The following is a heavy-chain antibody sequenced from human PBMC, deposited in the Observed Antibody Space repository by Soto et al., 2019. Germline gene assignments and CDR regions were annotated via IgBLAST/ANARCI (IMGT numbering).Heavy chain of an antibody. J-gene: IGHJ4*02. Sequence: QLQLQESGSGLVKPSQTLSLTCAVSGGSISSGGYSWSWIRQPPGKGLEWIGYIYHSGSTYYNPSLESRVTISVDRSKNQFSLKLSSVTAADTAVSYCASRVDTAMVGWGQGTLVTVSS. V-gene: IGHV4-30-2*01. D-gene: IGHD5-18*01. CDR3: ASRVDTAMVG. CDR2: IYHSGST. CDR1: GGSISSGGYS.